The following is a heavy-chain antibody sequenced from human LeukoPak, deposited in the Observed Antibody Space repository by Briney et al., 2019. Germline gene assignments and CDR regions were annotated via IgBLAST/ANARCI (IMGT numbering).Heavy chain of an antibody. CDR1: GFTFSSYI. CDR2: ISSDSSYI. J-gene: IGHJ4*02. D-gene: IGHD3-16*01. V-gene: IGHV3-21*01. CDR3: ARGSVGGGNYFDY. Sequence: GGSLRLSCAASGFTFSSYIMNWVRQAPGKGLERVSPISSDSSYIYYADSVKGRFTISRDNAKNSLYLQMNSLRAEDTAVYYCARGSVGGGNYFDYWGQGTLVTVSS.